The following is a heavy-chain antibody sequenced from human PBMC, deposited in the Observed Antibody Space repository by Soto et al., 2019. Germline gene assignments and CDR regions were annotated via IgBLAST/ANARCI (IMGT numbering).Heavy chain of an antibody. CDR2: ISAYNGNT. CDR1: GYTITSYG. Sequence: ASVKVSCKTSGYTITSYGISWVRQAPGQGLEWMGWISAYNGNTNYAQTLQGRVTMTTDTSTSTACMELRSLRSDDTAVYYCAREGDWNDYFDYWGQGTLVTVSS. CDR3: AREGDWNDYFDY. J-gene: IGHJ4*02. D-gene: IGHD1-1*01. V-gene: IGHV1-18*01.